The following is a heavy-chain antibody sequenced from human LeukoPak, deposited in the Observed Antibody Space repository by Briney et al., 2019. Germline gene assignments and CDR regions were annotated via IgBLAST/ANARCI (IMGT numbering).Heavy chain of an antibody. CDR1: GGSISSYY. CDR3: ARDFYGSGSHPYGMDV. Sequence: PSETLSLTCTVSGGSISSYYWSWIRQPPGKGLEWIGYLYYSGSTNYNPSLKSRVTISVDTSKNQFSLKLSSVTAADTAVYYCARDFYGSGSHPYGMDVWGQGTTVTVSS. J-gene: IGHJ6*02. CDR2: LYYSGST. V-gene: IGHV4-59*01. D-gene: IGHD3-10*01.